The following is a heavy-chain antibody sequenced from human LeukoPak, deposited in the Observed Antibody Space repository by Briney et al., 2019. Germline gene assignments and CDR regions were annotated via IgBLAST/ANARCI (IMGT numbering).Heavy chain of an antibody. Sequence: SETLSLTCTVSGGSISSYYWSWIRQSPGKGLEWIGRIYTSGSTNYNPSLKSRVTISVDTSKNQFSLKLSSVTAADTAVYYCARVRAPRGYYYYYMDVWGKGTTVTVSS. CDR1: GGSISSYY. CDR3: ARVRAPRGYYYYYMDV. V-gene: IGHV4-4*07. CDR2: IYTSGST. J-gene: IGHJ6*03.